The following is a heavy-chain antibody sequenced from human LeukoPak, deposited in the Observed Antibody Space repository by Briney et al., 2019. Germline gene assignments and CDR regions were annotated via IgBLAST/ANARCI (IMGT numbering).Heavy chain of an antibody. J-gene: IGHJ4*02. CDR1: GFTFSTYN. D-gene: IGHD4-17*01. Sequence: GGSLRLSCAASGFTFSTYNMHWVRQAPGKGLEWVSSISGTSRSTYIYYADSVKGRFTISRDDAENSLYLQMNSLRAEDTAVYYCARPSINDYGDFGYWGQGTLVTVSS. CDR3: ARPSINDYGDFGY. CDR2: ISGTSRSTYI. V-gene: IGHV3-21*01.